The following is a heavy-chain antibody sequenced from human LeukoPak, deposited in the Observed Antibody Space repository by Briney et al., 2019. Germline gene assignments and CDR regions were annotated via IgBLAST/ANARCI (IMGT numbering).Heavy chain of an antibody. Sequence: SETLSLTCTVSGGSVSSGSYWWSWIRQHPERGLEWIGYHYYSGNTYYNPSLKSRVSISVDTSKNQLSLTLTSVTAADTAVYYCARGHRTSSAYHCNAMDVWGQGTTVTVSS. CDR2: HYYSGNT. CDR1: GGSVSSGSYW. D-gene: IGHD2-8*01. J-gene: IGHJ6*02. CDR3: ARGHRTSSAYHCNAMDV. V-gene: IGHV4-31*03.